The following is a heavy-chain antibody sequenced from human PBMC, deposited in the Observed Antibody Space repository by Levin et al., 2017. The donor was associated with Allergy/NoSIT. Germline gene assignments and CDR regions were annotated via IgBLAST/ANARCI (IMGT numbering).Heavy chain of an antibody. Sequence: PGGSLRLSCAASGFTFSSYSMNWVRQAPGKGLEWVSSISSSSSYIYYADSVKGRFTISRDNAKNSLYLQMNSLRAEDTAVYYCAMDRVTRGGSRDDYWGQGTLVTVSS. CDR3: AMDRVTRGGSRDDY. J-gene: IGHJ4*02. CDR1: GFTFSSYS. D-gene: IGHD4-17*01. CDR2: ISSSSSYI. V-gene: IGHV3-21*01.